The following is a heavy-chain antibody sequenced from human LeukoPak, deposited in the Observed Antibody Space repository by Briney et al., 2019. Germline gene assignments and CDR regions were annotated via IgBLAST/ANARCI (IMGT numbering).Heavy chain of an antibody. J-gene: IGHJ4*02. CDR3: ARDAGLIPAVGTWYFDY. V-gene: IGHV4-31*03. CDR2: ISYSGTT. CDR1: GGSINSGGYH. D-gene: IGHD6-13*01. Sequence: PSETLSLTCTVSGGSINSGGYHWNWIRQHPGKGLEWIVYISYSGTTYYNPSLKSRVTMSLDTSKNQFSLKVTSVTATDTAVYYCARDAGLIPAVGTWYFDYWGQGTPVTVSS.